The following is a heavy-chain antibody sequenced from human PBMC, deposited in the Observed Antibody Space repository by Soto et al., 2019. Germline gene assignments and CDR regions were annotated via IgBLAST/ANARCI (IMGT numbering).Heavy chain of an antibody. D-gene: IGHD3-16*01. V-gene: IGHV1-18*01. CDR2: INAYNGNT. J-gene: IGHJ4*02. Sequence: QVQLVQSGAEVKKPGASVKVSCKASGYTFTSYGISWVRQAPGQGLEWMGWINAYNGNTNYAQNSQCSFTXXTDTFTSTAYMELRSLRSDDTAVYYCARDWFGVDYWGQGTLVTVSS. CDR3: ARDWFGVDY. CDR1: GYTFTSYG.